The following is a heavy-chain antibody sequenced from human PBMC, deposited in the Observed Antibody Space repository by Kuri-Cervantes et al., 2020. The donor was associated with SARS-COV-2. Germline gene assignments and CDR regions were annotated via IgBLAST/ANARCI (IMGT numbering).Heavy chain of an antibody. D-gene: IGHD1-7*01. CDR1: GYTLTELS. J-gene: IGHJ3*02. CDR3: ARVHNWNYEGYAFDI. CDR2: IIPIFGTA. V-gene: IGHV1-69*05. Sequence: SVKVSCKVSGYTLTELSMHWVRQAPGQGLKWMGGIIPIFGTANYAQKFQGRVTITTDESTSTAYMELSSLRSEDTAVYYCARVHNWNYEGYAFDIWGQGTMVTVSS.